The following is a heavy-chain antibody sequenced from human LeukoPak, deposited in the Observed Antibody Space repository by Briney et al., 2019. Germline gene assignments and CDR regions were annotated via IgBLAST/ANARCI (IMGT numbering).Heavy chain of an antibody. D-gene: IGHD6-13*01. J-gene: IGHJ4*02. CDR1: GYTFTSYY. CDR3: ARARFSPIAAAGYYFDY. CDR2: INPSGGST. V-gene: IGHV1-46*01. Sequence: ALVKVSCKASGYTFTSYYMHWVRQAPGQGLEWMGIINPSGGSTSYAQKFQGRVTMTRDMSTSTVYMELSSLRSEDTAVYYCARARFSPIAAAGYYFDYWGQGTLVTVSS.